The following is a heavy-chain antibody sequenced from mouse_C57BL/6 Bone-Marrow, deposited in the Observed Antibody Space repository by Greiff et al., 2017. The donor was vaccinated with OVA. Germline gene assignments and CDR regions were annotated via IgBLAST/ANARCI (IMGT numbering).Heavy chain of an antibody. V-gene: IGHV14-4*01. CDR2: IDPENGDT. CDR1: GFNIKDDY. J-gene: IGHJ2*01. CDR3: TGIASVDY. Sequence: EVQLQQSGAELVRPGASVKLSCTASGFNIKDDYMNWVKQRPEQGLEWIGWIDPENGDTEYDSKFQSKATITADTSSNTAYRQLSSLTSEDTTVYYCTGIASVDYWGQGTTLTVSS.